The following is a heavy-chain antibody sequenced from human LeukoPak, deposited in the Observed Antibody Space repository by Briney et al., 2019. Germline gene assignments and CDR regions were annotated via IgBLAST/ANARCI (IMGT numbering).Heavy chain of an antibody. CDR2: ISYDGSNK. D-gene: IGHD6-19*01. J-gene: IGHJ4*02. CDR3: ATEEANRSGWYPF. CDR1: GFTFSSYA. Sequence: GGSLRLSCAASGFTFSSYAMNWVRQAPGKGLEWVAAISYDGSNKYYADSVKGRFTISRDNSKNTLYLQMNSLRAEDTAVYYCATEEANRSGWYPFWGQGTLVTVSS. V-gene: IGHV3-30*04.